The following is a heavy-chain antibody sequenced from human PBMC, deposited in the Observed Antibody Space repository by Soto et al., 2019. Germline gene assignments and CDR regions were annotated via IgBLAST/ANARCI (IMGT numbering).Heavy chain of an antibody. J-gene: IGHJ6*02. D-gene: IGHD2-8*01. Sequence: PSENLSLTCTVSGGSISSGGYYCSWIRQDPGKGLEWIGYIYSSGRPYYNPSLKSRVTISVDTAKNQFSLKLSSVTAADPAVYYWAKREVIVYANYYYYYRTDVWGRGTTVTVSS. CDR1: GGSISSGGYY. CDR2: IYSSGRP. CDR3: AKREVIVYANYYYYYRTDV. V-gene: IGHV4-31*03.